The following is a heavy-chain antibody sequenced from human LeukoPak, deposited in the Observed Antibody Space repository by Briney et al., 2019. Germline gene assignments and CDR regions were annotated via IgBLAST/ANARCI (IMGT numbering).Heavy chain of an antibody. CDR3: ARMIVANDAFDI. Sequence: SETLSLTCAVYGGSFSGYYWSWIRQPPGKGLEWIGEINHSGSTNYNPSLKSRVTISVDTSKNQFSLKLSSVTAADTAVYYCARMIVANDAFDIWGQGTMVTVSS. CDR1: GGSFSGYY. D-gene: IGHD3-22*01. J-gene: IGHJ3*02. V-gene: IGHV4-34*01. CDR2: INHSGST.